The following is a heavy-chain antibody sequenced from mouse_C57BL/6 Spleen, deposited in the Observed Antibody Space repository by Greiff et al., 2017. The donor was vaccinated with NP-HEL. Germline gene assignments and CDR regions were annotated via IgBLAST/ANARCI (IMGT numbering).Heavy chain of an antibody. Sequence: EVKLMESGGDLVKPGGSLKLSCAASGFTFSSYGMSWVRQTPDKRLEWVATISSGGSYTYYPDSVKGRFTISRDNAKNTLYLQMSSLKSEDTAMYYCARRDGYYTYWGQGTLVTVSA. D-gene: IGHD2-3*01. V-gene: IGHV5-6*02. J-gene: IGHJ3*01. CDR3: ARRDGYYTY. CDR2: ISSGGSYT. CDR1: GFTFSSYG.